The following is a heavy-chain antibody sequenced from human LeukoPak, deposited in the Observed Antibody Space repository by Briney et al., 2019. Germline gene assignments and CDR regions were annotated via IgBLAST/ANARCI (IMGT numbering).Heavy chain of an antibody. V-gene: IGHV3-48*04. D-gene: IGHD2-2*01. CDR3: ASDYCTSTSCYTYYFDC. CDR2: ISSGSSTI. CDR1: GFTFSSYG. J-gene: IGHJ4*02. Sequence: GGSLRLSCAASGFTFSSYGMNWVRQAPGKGLEWVSYISSGSSTIYYADSVKGRFTISRDNAKNSLYLQMNSLRAEDTAVYYCASDYCTSTSCYTYYFDCWGQGTLVTVSS.